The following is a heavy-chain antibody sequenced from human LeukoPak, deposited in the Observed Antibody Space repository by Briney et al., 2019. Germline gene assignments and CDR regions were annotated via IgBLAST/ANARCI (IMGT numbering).Heavy chain of an antibody. J-gene: IGHJ4*02. D-gene: IGHD6-19*01. CDR1: GYTFTSYY. CDR3: ARGGSAVAGKRGGFDY. Sequence: ASVKVSCKASGYTFTSYYMHWVRQAPGQGLKWMGIINPSGGSTSYAQKFQGRVTMTRDMSTSTVYMELSSLRSGDTAVYYCARGGSAVAGKRGGFDYWGQGTLVTVPS. V-gene: IGHV1-46*01. CDR2: INPSGGST.